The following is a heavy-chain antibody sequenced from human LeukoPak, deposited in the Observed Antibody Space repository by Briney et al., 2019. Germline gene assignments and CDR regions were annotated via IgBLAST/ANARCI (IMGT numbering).Heavy chain of an antibody. V-gene: IGHV1-2*02. J-gene: IGHJ4*02. CDR3: ARDLYSSSPHDY. CDR2: INPNSGGT. D-gene: IGHD6-6*01. Sequence: GASVTVSCKASGYTFTGYYMHWVRQAPGQGLEWMGWINPNSGGTNYAQKFQGRVTMTRDTSISTAYMELSRLRSDDTAVYYCARDLYSSSPHDYWGQGTLVTVSS. CDR1: GYTFTGYY.